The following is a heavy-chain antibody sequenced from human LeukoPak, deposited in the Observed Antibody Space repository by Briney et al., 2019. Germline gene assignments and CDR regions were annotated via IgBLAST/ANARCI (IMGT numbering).Heavy chain of an antibody. J-gene: IGHJ4*02. V-gene: IGHV4-30-4*08. Sequence: SWVRQAPGKGLEWIGYIYYSGSSYYNPSLKSRVTISVDTSKSQFSLKLSSVTAAGTAVYYCARERTAGGFDYWGQGTLVTVSS. CDR3: ARERTAGGFDY. D-gene: IGHD3-10*01. CDR2: IYYSGSS.